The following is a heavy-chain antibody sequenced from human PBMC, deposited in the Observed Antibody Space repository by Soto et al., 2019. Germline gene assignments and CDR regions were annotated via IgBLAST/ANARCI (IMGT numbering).Heavy chain of an antibody. V-gene: IGHV3-72*01. CDR2: SRNKANSYST. CDR3: ARGVVIVSSYSGLXV. J-gene: IGHJ6*02. CDR1: GYNFSPFW. D-gene: IGHD3-3*01. Sequence: GGSLRLSCAASGYNFSPFWMHWVRQAPGKGLEWVGRSRNKANSYSTDYAASVKGRFTISRDDPETSLHLQMNSLKMEDTAVYYCARGVVIVSSYSGLXVWGQGTTVTVSS.